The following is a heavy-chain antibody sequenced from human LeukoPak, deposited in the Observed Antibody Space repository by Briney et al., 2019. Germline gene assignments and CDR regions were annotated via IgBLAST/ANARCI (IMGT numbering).Heavy chain of an antibody. D-gene: IGHD3-9*01. J-gene: IGHJ4*02. CDR3: AREGDILTGFPPDY. CDR1: GFTFSSYG. CDR2: IDSDGSST. V-gene: IGHV3-74*01. Sequence: QSGGSLRLSCAASGFTFSSYGMHWVRQAPGKGLVWVSRIDSDGSSTSYADSVKGRFTISRDNAKNTVYLQMNSLRAEDTAVYYCAREGDILTGFPPDYWGQGTLVTVSS.